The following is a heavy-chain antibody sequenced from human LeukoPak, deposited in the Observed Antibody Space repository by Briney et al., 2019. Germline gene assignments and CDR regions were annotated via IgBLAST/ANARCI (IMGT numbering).Heavy chain of an antibody. CDR1: GYTFTSYY. J-gene: IGHJ6*03. CDR2: ITPSGGST. V-gene: IGHV1-46*01. D-gene: IGHD3-10*01. CDR3: AREGGSGFYYMDV. Sequence: ASVKVSCKASGYTFTSYYMHWVRQAPGQGLEWMGVITPSGGSTTYAQKFQGRVTMTRDMSTSTVYMELSSLRSEDTAVYYCAREGGSGFYYMDVWGKGATVTVSS.